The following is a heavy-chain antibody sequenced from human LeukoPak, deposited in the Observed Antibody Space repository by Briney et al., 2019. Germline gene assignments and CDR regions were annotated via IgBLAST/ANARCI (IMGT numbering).Heavy chain of an antibody. D-gene: IGHD4-17*01. J-gene: IGHJ6*03. CDR2: LIPIFGTA. CDR3: ATPSGHYGDYPGGYYYYMDV. Sequence: SVKVSCKASGGTFSSYAISWVRQAPGQGLEWMGGLIPIFGTADYAQKFRGRVTITTDESTSTAYMELSSLRSEDTAVYYCATPSGHYGDYPGGYYYYMDVWGKGTTVTVSS. V-gene: IGHV1-69*05. CDR1: GGTFSSYA.